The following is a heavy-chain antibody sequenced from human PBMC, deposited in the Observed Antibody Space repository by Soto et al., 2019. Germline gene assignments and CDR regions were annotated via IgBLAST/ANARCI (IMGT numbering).Heavy chain of an antibody. Sequence: QVQLVQSGAEVKKPGSSVKVSCKASGGTFSSYTISWVRQAPGQGLEWMGRIIPILGIANYAKKFQGRVTITADKSTSTAYMELSSLRSEATAVYYCARENVEMATFLWAPGTLVTVSS. CDR2: IIPILGIA. D-gene: IGHD5-12*01. V-gene: IGHV1-69*08. J-gene: IGHJ1*01. CDR1: GGTFSSYT. CDR3: ARENVEMATFL.